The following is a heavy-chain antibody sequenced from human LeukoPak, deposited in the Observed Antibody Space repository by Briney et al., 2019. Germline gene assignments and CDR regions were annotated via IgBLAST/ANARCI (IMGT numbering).Heavy chain of an antibody. D-gene: IGHD3-9*01. CDR1: GYTFTSYG. V-gene: IGHV1-18*04. CDR3: ARALNYDILTGYSNWFDP. CDR2: ISAYNGNT. Sequence: ASVNVSCKASGYTFTSYGISWVRQAPGQGLEWMRWISAYNGNTNYAQKLQGRVTMTTDTSTSTAYMELRSLRSDDTAVYYCARALNYDILTGYSNWFDPWGQGTLVTVSS. J-gene: IGHJ5*02.